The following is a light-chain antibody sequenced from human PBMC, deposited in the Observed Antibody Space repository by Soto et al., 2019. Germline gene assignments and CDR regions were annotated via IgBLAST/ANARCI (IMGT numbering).Light chain of an antibody. J-gene: IGKJ1*01. CDR2: DAS. CDR3: QQYDSYSSGP. CDR1: QGIRGD. Sequence: DIQMTQSPPCLSASVRDRVTITWRASQGIRGDLGWYQQKPGKAPKVXIFDASSLKTGVPSRFSGSGAGTEFTLTISNLQPDDFSAYYCQQYDSYSSGPFGQGTEVDIK. V-gene: IGKV1-17*02.